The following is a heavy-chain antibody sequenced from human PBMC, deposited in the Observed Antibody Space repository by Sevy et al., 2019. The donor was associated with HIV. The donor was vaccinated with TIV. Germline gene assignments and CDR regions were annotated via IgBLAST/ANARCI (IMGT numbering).Heavy chain of an antibody. V-gene: IGHV1-58*01. D-gene: IGHD1-1*01. CDR2: IVVAGGHT. CDR3: GADADNSVSPQIFDAFDL. Sequence: ASVKVSCKASGIAFFGAAFQWLRQARGQRPEWIGWIVVAGGHTAYSPTFQDRVSLTRAMSQGTVEMELRDLRIEDTAVYFCGADADNSVSPQIFDAFDLWGQGTTVTVSS. CDR1: GIAFFGAA. J-gene: IGHJ3*01.